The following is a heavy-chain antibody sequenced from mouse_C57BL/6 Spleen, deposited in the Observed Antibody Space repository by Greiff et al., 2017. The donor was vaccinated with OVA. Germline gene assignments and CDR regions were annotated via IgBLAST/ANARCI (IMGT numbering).Heavy chain of an antibody. D-gene: IGHD1-1*01. Sequence: VQLQQPGAELVMPGASVKLSCKASGYTFTSYWMHWVKQRPGQGLEWIGEIDPSDSYTNYNQKFKGKSTLTVDKSSSTAYMQLSSLTSEDSAVYYCARRGDYGSSYRWYFDVWGTGTTVTVSS. CDR3: ARRGDYGSSYRWYFDV. CDR1: GYTFTSYW. J-gene: IGHJ1*03. CDR2: IDPSDSYT. V-gene: IGHV1-69*01.